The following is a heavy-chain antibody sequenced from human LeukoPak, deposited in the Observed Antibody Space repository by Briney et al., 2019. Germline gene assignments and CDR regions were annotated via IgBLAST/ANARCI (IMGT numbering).Heavy chain of an antibody. CDR1: GGSFSGYH. V-gene: IGHV4-34*01. D-gene: IGHD3-3*01. CDR2: INHSGST. Sequence: PSETLSLTCAVYGGSFSGYHWSWIRQPPGKGLEWIGEINHSGSTNYNPSLKSRVTISVDTSKNQFSLKLSSVTAADTAVYYCARGPFFGVVTPTYYYYGMDVWGQGTTVTVSS. CDR3: ARGPFFGVVTPTYYYYGMDV. J-gene: IGHJ6*02.